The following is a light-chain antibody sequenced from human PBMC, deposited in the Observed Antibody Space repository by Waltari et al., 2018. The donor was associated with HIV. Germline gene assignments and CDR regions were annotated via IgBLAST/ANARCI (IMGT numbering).Light chain of an antibody. V-gene: IGKV2-24*01. CDR3: MQATQSPLT. J-gene: IGKJ4*01. Sequence: DILMTQTPLSSRVALGQPTSISSTSSQSLVNSDGHTYLSWLHQRPGQPPRPLIYEISNRFSGVPDRFSGSGAGTDFTLKISRVEAEDVGIYYCMQATQSPLTFGGGTKVEIE. CDR1: QSLVNSDGHTY. CDR2: EIS.